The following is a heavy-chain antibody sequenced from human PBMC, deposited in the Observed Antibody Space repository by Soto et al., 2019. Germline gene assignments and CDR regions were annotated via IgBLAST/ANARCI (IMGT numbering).Heavy chain of an antibody. J-gene: IGHJ6*03. CDR2: VVGNSVST. Sequence: EVRLLESGGGLIQPGGSLRLSCAASGFTFSSSAMSWVRQAPDKGLEWVSVVVGNSVSTFYADSVQGRFTISTHISKNTLFLQMNSVRAEDTAVYYCAKARGSSPRWGYYYLDVWGKGTTVTVS. V-gene: IGHV3-23*01. D-gene: IGHD6-6*01. CDR3: AKARGSSPRWGYYYLDV. CDR1: GFTFSSSA.